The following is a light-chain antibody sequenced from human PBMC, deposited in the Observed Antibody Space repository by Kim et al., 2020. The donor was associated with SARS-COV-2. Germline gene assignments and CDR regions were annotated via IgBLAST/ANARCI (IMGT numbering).Light chain of an antibody. Sequence: DVQMTQSPSTLSASVGDRVTITCRPSEIISGFLAWYQQKPGTAPKVLISRASNLESGVPPRFSGSGSGTGFTLTISGLQPDDVATYYCQQYNTYPITFGGGTKVDIK. V-gene: IGKV1-5*03. CDR3: QQYNTYPIT. CDR2: RAS. CDR1: EIISGF. J-gene: IGKJ4*01.